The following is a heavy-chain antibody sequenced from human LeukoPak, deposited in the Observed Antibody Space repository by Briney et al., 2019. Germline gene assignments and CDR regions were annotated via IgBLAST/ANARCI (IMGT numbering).Heavy chain of an antibody. D-gene: IGHD2-2*01. CDR3: ARRVPAATYYFDY. Sequence: KPSETLSLTCTVSGGSISSGGYYWSWIRQPPGKGLEWIGYIYHSGSTNYNPSLKSRVTISVDRSKNQFSLKLCSVTAADTAVYYCARRVPAATYYFDYWGQGTLVTVSS. CDR1: GGSISSGGYY. CDR2: IYHSGST. V-gene: IGHV4-30-2*01. J-gene: IGHJ4*02.